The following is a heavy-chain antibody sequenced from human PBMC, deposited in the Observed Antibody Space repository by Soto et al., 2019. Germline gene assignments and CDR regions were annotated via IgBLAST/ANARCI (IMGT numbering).Heavy chain of an antibody. CDR1: GFTFSSYA. CDR2: ISGSGGST. D-gene: IGHD2-8*01. V-gene: IGHV3-23*01. Sequence: GGSLRLSCAASGFTFSSYAMIWVRQAPGKGLEWVSAISGSGGSTYYADSVKGRFTISRDNSKNTLYLQMNSLRAEDTAVYYCAKDRCTNGVCAIPWSLFDYWGQGTLVTVSS. J-gene: IGHJ4*02. CDR3: AKDRCTNGVCAIPWSLFDY.